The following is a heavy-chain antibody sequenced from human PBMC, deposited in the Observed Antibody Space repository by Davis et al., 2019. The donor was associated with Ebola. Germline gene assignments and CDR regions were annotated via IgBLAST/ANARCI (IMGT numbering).Heavy chain of an antibody. CDR1: GGTFSSYA. D-gene: IGHD3-10*01. J-gene: IGHJ5*02. Sequence: AASVKVSCKASGGTFSSYAISWVRQATGQGLEWMGWMNPNSGNTGYAQKFQGRVTMTRNTSISTAYMELSSLRSEDTAVYYCARVRSGTVWFDPWGQGTLVTVSS. V-gene: IGHV1-8*02. CDR3: ARVRSGTVWFDP. CDR2: MNPNSGNT.